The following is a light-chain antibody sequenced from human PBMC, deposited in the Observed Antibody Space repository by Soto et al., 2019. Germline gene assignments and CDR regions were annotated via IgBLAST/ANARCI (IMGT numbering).Light chain of an antibody. CDR3: SSYAGSNNVV. Sequence: QSALTQPPSPSGSPGQSVTISCTGTSSDVGGYNYVSWYQQHPGKAPKFMIYEVSKRPSGVPDRFSGSKSGNTASLTVSGLQAEDEADYYCSSYAGSNNVVFGGGTQLTVL. V-gene: IGLV2-8*01. J-gene: IGLJ2*01. CDR1: SSDVGGYNY. CDR2: EVS.